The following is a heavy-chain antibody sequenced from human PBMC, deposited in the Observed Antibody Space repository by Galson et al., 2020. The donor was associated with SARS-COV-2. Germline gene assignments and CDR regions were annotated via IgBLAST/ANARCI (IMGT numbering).Heavy chain of an antibody. V-gene: IGHV3-21*03. J-gene: IGHJ6*01. CDR3: ARVGDMATTPDHYFYYGLDV. CDR2: ISAGSSYI. D-gene: IGHD3-16*01. Sequence: GGSLRLSCAASGFPFSSYSMNWVRQAPGKGLEWVSSISAGSSYIYYAESLKGRFTISRDNAQNLLYLQMNSLRADDTAVYYCARVGDMATTPDHYFYYGLDVWGQGTTVTVSP. CDR1: GFPFSSYS.